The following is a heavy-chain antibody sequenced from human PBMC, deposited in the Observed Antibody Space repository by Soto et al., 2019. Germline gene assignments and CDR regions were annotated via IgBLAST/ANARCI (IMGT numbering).Heavy chain of an antibody. CDR3: AKVKIRGYSGYDGPNDY. D-gene: IGHD5-12*01. CDR2: ISGSGGST. V-gene: IGHV3-23*01. Sequence: GGSLRLSCAASGFTFSSYAMSWVRQAPGKGLEWVSAISGSGGSTYYADSVKGRFTISRDNSKNTLYLQMNSLRAEDTAVYYCAKVKIRGYSGYDGPNDYWGQGTLVTVSS. J-gene: IGHJ4*02. CDR1: GFTFSSYA.